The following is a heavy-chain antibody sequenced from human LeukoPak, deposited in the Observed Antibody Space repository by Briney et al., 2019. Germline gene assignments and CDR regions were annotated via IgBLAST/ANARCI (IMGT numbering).Heavy chain of an antibody. CDR3: ARQWNAFDI. J-gene: IGHJ3*02. D-gene: IGHD5-12*01. CDR1: GYRFTNYL. V-gene: IGHV5-51*01. Sequence: PGEALKTCWRSPGYRFTNYLIGLVRQMPRKGLEWMGIIYAGDSDARFSPSFQGQVTISDDKPISTTYLQWISLKASDTGMYYCARQWNAFDIWGQGTMVTVSS. CDR2: IYAGDSDA.